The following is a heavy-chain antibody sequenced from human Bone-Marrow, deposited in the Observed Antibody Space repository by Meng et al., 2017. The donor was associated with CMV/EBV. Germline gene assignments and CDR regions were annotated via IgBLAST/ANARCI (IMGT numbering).Heavy chain of an antibody. Sequence: SVKVSCKASGGTFSSYTISWVRQAPGQGLEWMGRIIPILGIANYAQKFQGRVTITADKSTSTAYMELSSLRSEDTAVYYCARDAGAEWYWFDPWGQGTLVTGSS. CDR1: GGTFSSYT. V-gene: IGHV1-69*04. D-gene: IGHD3-3*01. CDR2: IIPILGIA. CDR3: ARDAGAEWYWFDP. J-gene: IGHJ5*02.